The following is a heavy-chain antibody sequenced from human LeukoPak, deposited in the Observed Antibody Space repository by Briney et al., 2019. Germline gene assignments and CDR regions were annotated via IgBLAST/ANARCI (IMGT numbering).Heavy chain of an antibody. D-gene: IGHD5-12*01. CDR1: GFTFSSFS. J-gene: IGHJ3*02. Sequence: PGGSLRLSCAASGFTFSSFSMSWVRQAPGKGLEWVSSISPSGTYIYYADSVKGRFTISRDNAKNSLYLQMNSLRAEDTAVYYCARTLLAPRAHDAFDIWGQGTMVTVSS. CDR3: ARTLLAPRAHDAFDI. V-gene: IGHV3-21*01. CDR2: ISPSGTYI.